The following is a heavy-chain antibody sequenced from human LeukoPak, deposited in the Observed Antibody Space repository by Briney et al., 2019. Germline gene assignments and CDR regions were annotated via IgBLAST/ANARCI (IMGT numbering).Heavy chain of an antibody. CDR2: IRDSGSTI. D-gene: IGHD6-19*01. Sequence: GGSLRLSCEASGFTFISYEINWVRQTPGKALEWLSYIRDSGSTIYYAKSVQGRFTISRDNAKSSVYLQMSSLRVEHTAVYYCARGQKPWHLFDLWGRGTLVTVSS. V-gene: IGHV3-48*03. CDR3: ARGQKPWHLFDL. J-gene: IGHJ4*02. CDR1: GFTFISYE.